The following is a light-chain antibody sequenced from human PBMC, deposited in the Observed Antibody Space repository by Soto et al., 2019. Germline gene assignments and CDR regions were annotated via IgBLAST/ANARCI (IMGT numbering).Light chain of an antibody. Sequence: QSALTQPRSVSGSPGQSVTVSCTGSSSDVGRYNSVSWYQQHPGKPPKLMIYDDTKRSSGVPDRFSGSKSGNTASLTISGLQAEDEADYYCSSYAGSYLHVGFGGGTKLTVL. J-gene: IGLJ2*01. CDR3: SSYAGSYLHVG. V-gene: IGLV2-11*01. CDR2: DDT. CDR1: SSDVGRYNS.